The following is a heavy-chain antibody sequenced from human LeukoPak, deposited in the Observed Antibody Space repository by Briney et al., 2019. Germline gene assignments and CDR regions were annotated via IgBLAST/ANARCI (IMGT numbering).Heavy chain of an antibody. CDR1: GGSITDNY. Sequence: SETLSLTCAVYGGSITDNYWSWIRLPPGKGLEWIGEINHSGSTNFNPSLKSRVTILVDASKNQFSLKLNSVTAADTAVYYCATIINGEDDYWGQGTLVTVSS. CDR3: ATIINGEDDY. D-gene: IGHD4-17*01. CDR2: INHSGST. V-gene: IGHV4-34*01. J-gene: IGHJ4*02.